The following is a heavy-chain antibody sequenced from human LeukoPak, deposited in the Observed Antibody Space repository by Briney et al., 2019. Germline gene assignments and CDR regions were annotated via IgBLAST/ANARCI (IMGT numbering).Heavy chain of an antibody. V-gene: IGHV4-34*01. CDR1: GGSFSGYY. J-gene: IGHJ4*02. Sequence: SETLSLTCAVYGGSFSGYYWSWIRQPPGKGLEWIGEINHSGSTNYNPSLKSRVTISVDTSKNQFSLKLSSVTAADTAVYYCARTSDFRSGYHDYWGQGTLVTVSS. CDR2: INHSGST. D-gene: IGHD3-3*01. CDR3: ARTSDFRSGYHDY.